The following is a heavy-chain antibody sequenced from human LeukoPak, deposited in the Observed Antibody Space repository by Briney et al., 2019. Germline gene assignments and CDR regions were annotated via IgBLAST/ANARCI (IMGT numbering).Heavy chain of an antibody. CDR2: IYPGDSET. Sequence: GESPKISCKGSGYSFTSYWIGWVRQMPGKGLEWMGIIYPGDSETRYSPSFQGQVTISADKSISTAYLQWSSLKASDTAMYYCARIPGIAAAGTGIDYWGQGTLVTVSS. CDR3: ARIPGIAAAGTGIDY. CDR1: GYSFTSYW. V-gene: IGHV5-51*01. J-gene: IGHJ4*02. D-gene: IGHD6-13*01.